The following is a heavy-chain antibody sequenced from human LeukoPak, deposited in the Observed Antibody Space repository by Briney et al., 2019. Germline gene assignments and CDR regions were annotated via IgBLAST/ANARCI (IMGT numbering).Heavy chain of an antibody. CDR2: IYPGDSDT. Sequence: GESPKISSKGSGYSFTHNCNGWVRQMPGKGLEWMGIIYPGDSDTRYSPSFEGQVTISVDKSISTAYLQWSSLKASDTAMYYCARQTRDGSGSRGYSFDFWGQGTLVTVSS. V-gene: IGHV5-51*01. J-gene: IGHJ4*02. CDR3: ARQTRDGSGSRGYSFDF. D-gene: IGHD3-10*01. CDR1: GYSFTHNC.